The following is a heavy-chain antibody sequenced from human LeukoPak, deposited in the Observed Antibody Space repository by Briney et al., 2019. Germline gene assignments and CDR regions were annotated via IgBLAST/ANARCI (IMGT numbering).Heavy chain of an antibody. CDR1: GGSISSGGYS. CDR3: ARGFPYFDWPRNVMRIGYYFDF. D-gene: IGHD3-9*01. V-gene: IGHV4-30-2*01. J-gene: IGHJ4*02. CDR2: IIHSGST. Sequence: PSETLSLTCAVSGGSISSGGYSWSWIRQPPGKGLEWIGEIIHSGSTNYNPSLKSRVTISTDSSKNQFSLKLSSVTAADTAVYYCARGFPYFDWPRNVMRIGYYFDFWGQGILVTVSS.